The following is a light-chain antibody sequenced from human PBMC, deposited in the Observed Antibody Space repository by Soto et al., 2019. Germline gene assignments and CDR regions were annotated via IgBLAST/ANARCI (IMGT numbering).Light chain of an antibody. Sequence: EIVMTQSPATLSVSPGERATLSCRASQSVSSNLAWYQQKPGQAPRLLIYGASSRATGIPDRFSGSGSGTDFTLTISRLEPEDFAVYYCQQYGSSRPWTFGQGTKVDIK. J-gene: IGKJ1*01. CDR3: QQYGSSRPWT. CDR1: QSVSSN. CDR2: GAS. V-gene: IGKV3-20*01.